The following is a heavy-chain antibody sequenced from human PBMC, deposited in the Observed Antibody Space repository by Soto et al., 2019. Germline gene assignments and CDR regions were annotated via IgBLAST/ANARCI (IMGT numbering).Heavy chain of an antibody. V-gene: IGHV3-48*03. J-gene: IGHJ4*02. CDR1: GFTLRNYE. CDR3: ARDLYQIATRSRPFDY. CDR2: ISGSNNNI. D-gene: IGHD6-6*01. Sequence: HPGGSLRLSCAASGFTLRNYEMHWVRQAPGKGLEWISKISGSNNNIYYADSVRGRFTISRDNAKNSLYLQMNSLRAEDTALYYCARDLYQIATRSRPFDYWGQGTLVTVSS.